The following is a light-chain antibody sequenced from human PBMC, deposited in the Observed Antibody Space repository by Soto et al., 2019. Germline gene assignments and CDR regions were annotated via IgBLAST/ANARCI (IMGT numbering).Light chain of an antibody. CDR1: QGINNW. V-gene: IGKV1-12*01. CDR3: QQANSFPHT. J-gene: IGKJ4*01. CDR2: AAS. Sequence: DIQMTQSPSSVSASIGDRVTITCRASQGINNWLAWYQQTPGKAPKLLIYAASTLQSGVPSRFSGSGSGTDFTLTISSLLPEDFATYYCQQANSFPHTVGGGTMVEIK.